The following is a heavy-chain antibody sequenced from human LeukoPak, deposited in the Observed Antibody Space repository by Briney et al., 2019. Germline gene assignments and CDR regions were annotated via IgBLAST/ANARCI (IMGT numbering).Heavy chain of an antibody. CDR1: GDSISSSSYF. D-gene: IGHD2-15*01. CDR2: IYYSGST. J-gene: IGHJ4*02. Sequence: SETLSLTCTVFGDSISSSSYFWGWIRQPQGKGLEWIGIIYYSGSTYYNPSLKSRVTISVDTSKNQFSLKLSSVTAADTAVYFCARRGYGASRRYFDSWGQGTLVTVSS. CDR3: ARRGYGASRRYFDS. V-gene: IGHV4-39*01.